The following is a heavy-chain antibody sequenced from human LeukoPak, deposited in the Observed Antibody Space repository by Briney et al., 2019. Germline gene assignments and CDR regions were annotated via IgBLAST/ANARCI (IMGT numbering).Heavy chain of an antibody. CDR3: ARVRATGAHDC. CDR1: GGSFSGYY. J-gene: IGHJ4*02. CDR2: INNSGST. D-gene: IGHD7-27*01. V-gene: IGHV4-34*01. Sequence: PSETLSLTCAVYGGSFSGYYWSWIRQPPGKGLEWIGEINNSGSTNYNPSLKRRVTISVDTSKNQFSLKLSSVTAADTAVYYCARVRATGAHDCWGQGTLVTVSS.